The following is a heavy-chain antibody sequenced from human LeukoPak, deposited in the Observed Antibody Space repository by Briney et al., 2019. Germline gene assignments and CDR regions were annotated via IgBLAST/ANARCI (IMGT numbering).Heavy chain of an antibody. CDR1: GGSISSYY. CDR2: IYYSGST. D-gene: IGHD3-3*01. J-gene: IGHJ3*02. Sequence: SETLSLTCTVSGGSISSYYWSWIRQPPGKGLEWIGSIYYSGSTNYNPSLKSRVTISLDTSKNQFFLKLNSGTAADTAVYSCARDVEALENAFEIWGHGTMVTVSS. V-gene: IGHV4-59*01. CDR3: ARDVEALENAFEI.